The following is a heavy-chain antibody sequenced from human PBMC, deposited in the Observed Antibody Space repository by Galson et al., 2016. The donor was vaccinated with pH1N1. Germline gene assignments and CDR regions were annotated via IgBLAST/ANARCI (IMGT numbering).Heavy chain of an antibody. CDR1: GYTFTSNA. D-gene: IGHD2-2*01. V-gene: IGHV7-4-1*04. J-gene: IGHJ6*02. CDR3: ARSYCSSTSCYGGSYYYYGMDV. CDR2: INTNTGNP. Sequence: TVKVSCKASGYTFTSNAMNWVRQAPGQGLEWMGWINTNTGNPTYAQGFTGRFVFSLDTSDSMAYLQISSLKAEDTAVYYCARSYCSSTSCYGGSYYYYGMDVWGQGTTVTVSS.